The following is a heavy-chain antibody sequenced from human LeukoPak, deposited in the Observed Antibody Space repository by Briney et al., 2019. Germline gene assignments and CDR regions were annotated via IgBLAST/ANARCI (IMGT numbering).Heavy chain of an antibody. V-gene: IGHV4-59*01. D-gene: IGHD1-7*01. J-gene: IGHJ5*02. Sequence: SETLSLTCTVSGGSISSYYWSWIRQPPGKGLEWIGYIYYSGSTNYNPSLESRVTISVDTSKNPFSLKLSSVTAADTAVYYCARSGDWNYLEFLFDPWGQGTLVIVSS. CDR2: IYYSGST. CDR3: ARSGDWNYLEFLFDP. CDR1: GGSISSYY.